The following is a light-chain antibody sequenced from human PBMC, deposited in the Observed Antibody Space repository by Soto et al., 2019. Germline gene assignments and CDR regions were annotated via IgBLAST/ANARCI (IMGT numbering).Light chain of an antibody. Sequence: EIVLTQSPGTLSLSPGQRATLSCRASQNIRSNYVAWFQQTPGQAPWLLIYGAVNKASGIPDRFSGSGSGTEFTLTISSLEPEDFVVYYCQQYHSPPLTFGQGTKVEIK. J-gene: IGKJ1*01. CDR3: QQYHSPPLT. CDR2: GAV. V-gene: IGKV3-20*01. CDR1: QNIRSNY.